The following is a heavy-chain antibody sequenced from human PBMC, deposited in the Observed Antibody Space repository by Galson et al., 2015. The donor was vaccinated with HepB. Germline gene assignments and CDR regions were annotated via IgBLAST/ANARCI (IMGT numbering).Heavy chain of an antibody. V-gene: IGHV1-24*01. J-gene: IGHJ4*02. Sequence: SVKVSCKVSGYTLTELSIHWVRQAPGKGLERMGGFDPEDGETIYAQKFQGRVTMTEDTSTDTAYMELSSLRSEDTAMYYCATDRSGYYSLDYWGQGTLVTVSS. CDR1: GYTLTELS. CDR3: ATDRSGYYSLDY. CDR2: FDPEDGET. D-gene: IGHD3-22*01.